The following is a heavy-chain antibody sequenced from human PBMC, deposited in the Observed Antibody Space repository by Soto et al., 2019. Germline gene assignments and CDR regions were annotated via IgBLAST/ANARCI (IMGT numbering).Heavy chain of an antibody. CDR3: ASPVHVGLDP. CDR1: GYSFTDFDYY. D-gene: IGHD1-1*01. V-gene: IGHV1-2*02. Sequence: QLQLVQSGAEVKKPGASVKVSCKSSGYSFTDFDYYIHWVRQAPGQGLEWMGWIDPHSGGTNYAQRFQGRGTLTRDTSITTAYMELSRLRSADPAVYYCASPVHVGLDPWGQGTLVSVSS. CDR2: IDPHSGGT. J-gene: IGHJ5*02.